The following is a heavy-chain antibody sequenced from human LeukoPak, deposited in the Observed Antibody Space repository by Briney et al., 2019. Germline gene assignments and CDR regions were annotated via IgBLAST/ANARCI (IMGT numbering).Heavy chain of an antibody. CDR1: GFTFSSYG. J-gene: IGHJ6*02. D-gene: IGHD4-4*01. V-gene: IGHV3-30*18. CDR3: AKDPSNPRFYYYYGMDV. CDR2: ISYDGSNK. Sequence: GESLRLSCAASGFTFSSYGMHWVRQAPGKGLEWVAVISYDGSNKYYADSVKGRFTISRDNSKNTLYLQMNSLRAEDTAVYYCAKDPSNPRFYYYYGMDVWGQGTTVTVSS.